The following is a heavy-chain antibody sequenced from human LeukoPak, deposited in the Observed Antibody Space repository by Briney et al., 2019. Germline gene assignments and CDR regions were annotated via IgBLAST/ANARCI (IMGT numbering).Heavy chain of an antibody. CDR1: GFTFSSFG. D-gene: IGHD3-10*01. Sequence: GEPLRLSCAASGFTFSSFGMHWVRQAPGKGLEWMAVISYDGKVTYYADSVKGRFTISRDNSKNTLYLQMTSLRGEDTALYYCAKERDYRVSTSCDYWGQGTQVTVSS. CDR3: AKERDYRVSTSCDY. J-gene: IGHJ4*02. V-gene: IGHV3-30*18. CDR2: ISYDGKVT.